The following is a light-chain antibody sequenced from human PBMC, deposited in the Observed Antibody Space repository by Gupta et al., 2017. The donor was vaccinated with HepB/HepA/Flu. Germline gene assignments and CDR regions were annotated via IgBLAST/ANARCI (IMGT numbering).Light chain of an antibody. J-gene: IGLJ1*01. V-gene: IGLV1-51*02. CDR2: ENN. CDR3: GTWDSSLSAYV. CDR1: SSNIGKNY. Sequence: QSVLTQPPSVSAAPGQKVTISCSGSSSNIGKNYVSWYQQFPGTAPKLLIYENNKRPSGIPDRFSGSKSGTSATLAITGLQTGDEADYYCGTWDSSLSAYVFGTGTKVSVL.